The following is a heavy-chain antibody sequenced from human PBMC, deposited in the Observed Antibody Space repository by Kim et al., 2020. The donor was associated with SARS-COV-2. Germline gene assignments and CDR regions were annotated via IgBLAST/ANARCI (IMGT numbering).Heavy chain of an antibody. J-gene: IGHJ3*02. CDR2: ISYDGSNK. Sequence: GGSLRLSCAASGFTFSSYAMHWVRQAPGKGLEWVAVISYDGSNKYYADSVKGRFTISRDNSKNTLYLQMNSLRAEDTAVYYCARVLRSGITMVRGVIKAFDIWGQGTMVTVSS. V-gene: IGHV3-30*04. CDR3: ARVLRSGITMVRGVIKAFDI. D-gene: IGHD3-10*01. CDR1: GFTFSSYA.